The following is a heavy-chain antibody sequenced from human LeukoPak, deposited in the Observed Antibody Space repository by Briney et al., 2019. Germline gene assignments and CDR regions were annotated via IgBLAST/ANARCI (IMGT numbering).Heavy chain of an antibody. D-gene: IGHD2-15*01. Sequence: SQTLSLTRTVSGGSISSGDYYWSWIRQPPGKGLEWIGYIYYSGSTNYNPSLKSRVTISVDTSKNQFSLKLSSVTAADTAVYYCARVDIVVVVATDWGQGTLVTVSS. J-gene: IGHJ4*02. V-gene: IGHV4-30-4*08. CDR2: IYYSGST. CDR3: ARVDIVVVVATD. CDR1: GGSISSGDYY.